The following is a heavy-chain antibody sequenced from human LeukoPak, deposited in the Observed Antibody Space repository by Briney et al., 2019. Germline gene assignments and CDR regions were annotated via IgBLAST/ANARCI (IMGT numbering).Heavy chain of an antibody. V-gene: IGHV1-69*13. CDR3: ARSNWNDLLHWFDP. Sequence: ASVKVSCKASGGTFSSYAISWVRQAPGQGLEWMGGIIPIFGTANYAQKFQGRVTITADESTSTAYMELSSLRSEDTAVYYCARSNWNDLLHWFDPWGQGTLVTVSS. J-gene: IGHJ5*02. D-gene: IGHD1-1*01. CDR2: IIPIFGTA. CDR1: GGTFSSYA.